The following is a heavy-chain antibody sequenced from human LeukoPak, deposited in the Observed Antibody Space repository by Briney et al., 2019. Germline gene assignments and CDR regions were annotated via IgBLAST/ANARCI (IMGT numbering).Heavy chain of an antibody. V-gene: IGHV1-2*02. Sequence: ASVKVSCKASGYTFTGYYMHWVRQAPGQGLEWTGWINPNSGGTNYAQKFQGRVTMTRDTSISTAYMELSRLRSDDTAVYYCAREVVPAAMGGYWGQGTLVTVSS. D-gene: IGHD2-2*01. J-gene: IGHJ4*02. CDR3: AREVVPAAMGGY. CDR1: GYTFTGYY. CDR2: INPNSGGT.